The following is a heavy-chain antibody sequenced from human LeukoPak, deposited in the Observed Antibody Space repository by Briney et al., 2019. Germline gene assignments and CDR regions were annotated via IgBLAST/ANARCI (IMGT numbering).Heavy chain of an antibody. D-gene: IGHD3-9*01. J-gene: IGHJ4*02. CDR2: ISGSGSST. CDR3: ARAQRYYDILTGFSHDDY. V-gene: IGHV3-23*01. Sequence: GGSLRLSCAASGFTFSSYGMSWVRQAPGKGLEWVSAISGSGSSTYYADSVKGRFTISRDNSKNTLYLQMNSLRAEDTAVYYCARAQRYYDILTGFSHDDYWGQGTLVTVSS. CDR1: GFTFSSYG.